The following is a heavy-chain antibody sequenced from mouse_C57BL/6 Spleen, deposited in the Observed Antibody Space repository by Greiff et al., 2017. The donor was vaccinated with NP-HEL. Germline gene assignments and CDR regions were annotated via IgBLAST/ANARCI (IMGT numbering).Heavy chain of an antibody. V-gene: IGHV1-52*01. Sequence: QVQLQQPGAELVRPGSSVKLSCKASGYTFTSYWMHWVKQRPIQGLEWIGNIDPSDSETHYNQKFKDKATLTEDKSSSTAYMQLSSLTSEDSAVYYCARDYGSSLYAMDYWGQGTSVTVSS. CDR1: GYTFTSYW. D-gene: IGHD1-1*01. CDR3: ARDYGSSLYAMDY. J-gene: IGHJ4*01. CDR2: IDPSDSET.